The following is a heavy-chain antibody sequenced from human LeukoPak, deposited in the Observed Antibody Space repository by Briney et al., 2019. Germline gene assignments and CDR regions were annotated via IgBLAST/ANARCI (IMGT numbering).Heavy chain of an antibody. J-gene: IGHJ4*02. CDR3: AKLGYCSSTSCSMGGLDF. CDR1: GFTFSSYA. CDR2: ISGSGGST. Sequence: GGSLRLSCAASGFTFSSYAMSWVHQAPGKGLEWVSGISGSGGSTYYADSVTGRFTISRDNSKNTLYLQMNSLRAEDTAIYYCAKLGYCSSTSCSMGGLDFWGQGTLVTVSS. D-gene: IGHD2-2*01. V-gene: IGHV3-23*01.